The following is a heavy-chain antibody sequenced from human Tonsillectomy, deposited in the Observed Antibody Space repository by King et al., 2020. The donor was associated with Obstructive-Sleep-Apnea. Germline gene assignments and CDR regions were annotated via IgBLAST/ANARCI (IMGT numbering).Heavy chain of an antibody. V-gene: IGHV4-30-4*01. Sequence: VQLQESGPGLVKPSQTLSLTCTVSGGSISSGDYYWSWIRQPPGKVLEWIGYIYYSGSTYYNPSLKSRVTISVDTSKNQFSLKLSSVSAAATAVYYCAWDTGRPWDRGVTPYYYGMDVWGQGTTVTVSS. J-gene: IGHJ6*02. CDR3: AWDTGRPWDRGVTPYYYGMDV. CDR2: IYYSGST. CDR1: GGSISSGDYY. D-gene: IGHD3-10*01.